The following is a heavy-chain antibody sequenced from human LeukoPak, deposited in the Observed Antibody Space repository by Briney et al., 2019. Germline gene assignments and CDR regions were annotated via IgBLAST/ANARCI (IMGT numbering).Heavy chain of an antibody. D-gene: IGHD5-24*01. J-gene: IGHJ6*03. CDR2: IYYSGST. CDR3: ARSGEMATTSYYYYYMDV. CDR1: GGSISSSSYY. Sequence: SETLSLTCTVSGGSISSSSYYWGWIRQPPGKGLEWIGSIYYSGSTYYNPSLKSRVTISVDTSKNQFPLKLSSVTAADTAVYYCARSGEMATTSYYYYYMDVWGKGTTVTISS. V-gene: IGHV4-39*06.